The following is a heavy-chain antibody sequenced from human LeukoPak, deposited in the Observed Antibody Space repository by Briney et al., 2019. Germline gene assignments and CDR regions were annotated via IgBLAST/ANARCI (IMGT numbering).Heavy chain of an antibody. CDR1: GFTVSSNY. CDR3: AKVQVGVPAAMPWNWFDP. V-gene: IGHV3-23*01. Sequence: GGSLRLSCAASGFTVSSNYMSWVRQAPGKGLEWVSAISGSGGSTYYADSVKGRFTISRDNSKNTLYLQMNSLRAEDTAVYYCAKVQVGVPAAMPWNWFDPWGQGTLVTVSS. J-gene: IGHJ5*02. D-gene: IGHD2-2*01. CDR2: ISGSGGST.